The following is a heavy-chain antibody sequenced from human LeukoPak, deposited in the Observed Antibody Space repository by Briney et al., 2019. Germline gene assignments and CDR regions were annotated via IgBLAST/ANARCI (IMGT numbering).Heavy chain of an antibody. CDR3: ARDMATTPYNWFDP. V-gene: IGHV4-61*02. CDR1: GGSLSSGSYY. CDR2: ISTSGST. J-gene: IGHJ5*02. Sequence: PSQTLSLTCTVSGGSLSSGSYYWSWLRQPAGTGLEWVGRISTSGSTNYNPSLKSRVTISVDTSKNQISLKVSSVTAADTAVYYCARDMATTPYNWFDPWGQGTLVTVSS. D-gene: IGHD5-24*01.